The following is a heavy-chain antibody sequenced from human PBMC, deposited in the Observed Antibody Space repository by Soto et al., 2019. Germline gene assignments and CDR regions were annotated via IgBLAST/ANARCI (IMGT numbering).Heavy chain of an antibody. CDR2: INAGNGNT. CDR3: ARGSGAWNYDFWSGCYT. CDR1: GYTFTSYA. Sequence: GASVKVCCKASGYTFTSYAMHWVRQAPGQRLEWMGWINAGNGNTKYSQKFQGRVTITRDTSASTAYMELSSLRSEDTAVYYCARGSGAWNYDFWSGCYTWGHGTLVTVSS. V-gene: IGHV1-3*01. D-gene: IGHD3-3*01. J-gene: IGHJ4*01.